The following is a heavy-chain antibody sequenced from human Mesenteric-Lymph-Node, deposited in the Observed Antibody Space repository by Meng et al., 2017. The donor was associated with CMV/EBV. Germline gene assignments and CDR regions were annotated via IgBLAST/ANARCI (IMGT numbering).Heavy chain of an antibody. V-gene: IGHV3-48*03. Sequence: GESLKISCAASGFTFSTYEMNWVRQGPGKGLEWVSYISTSGNIIYYADSVKGRFTISRDNAKNSVFLHMNSLRAEDTAVYYCARVGYSSSWYSYYYYGMDVWGQGTTVTVSS. J-gene: IGHJ6*02. CDR2: ISTSGNII. CDR3: ARVGYSSSWYSYYYYGMDV. CDR1: GFTFSTYE. D-gene: IGHD6-13*01.